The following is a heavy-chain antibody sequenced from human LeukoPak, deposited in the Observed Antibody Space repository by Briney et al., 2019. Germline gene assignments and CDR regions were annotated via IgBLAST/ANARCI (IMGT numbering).Heavy chain of an antibody. CDR2: IYYSGST. Sequence: PSETLSLTCAVYGGSFSGYYWSWIRQPPGKGLEWIGSIYYSGSTYYNPSLKSRVTISVDTSKNQFSLKLSSVTAADTAVYYCARHSMGSSNNFDYWGQGTLVTVSS. D-gene: IGHD6-13*01. V-gene: IGHV4-34*01. CDR3: ARHSMGSSNNFDY. J-gene: IGHJ4*02. CDR1: GGSFSGYY.